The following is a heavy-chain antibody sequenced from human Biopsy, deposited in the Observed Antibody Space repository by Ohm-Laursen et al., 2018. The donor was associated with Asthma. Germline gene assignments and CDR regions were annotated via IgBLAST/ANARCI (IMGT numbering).Heavy chain of an antibody. V-gene: IGHV1-46*01. CDR3: ARVSITPGAFDI. Sequence: ASVKVSCKASGYTFTSYYMHWVRQAAGQGLEWMGIINPSGGSTSYAQKFQGRVTMTRDTSTSTVYMELSSLRSEETAVYYCARVSITPGAFDIWGQGTMVTVSS. CDR2: INPSGGST. CDR1: GYTFTSYY. J-gene: IGHJ3*02. D-gene: IGHD3-10*01.